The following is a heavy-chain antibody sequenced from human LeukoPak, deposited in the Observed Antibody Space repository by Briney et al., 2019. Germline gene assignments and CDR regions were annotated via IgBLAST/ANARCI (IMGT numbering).Heavy chain of an antibody. Sequence: PGGSLRLSCAASGFTFSSYAMRWVRQAPGKGLEWVAVISYDGSNKYYADSVKGRFTISRDNSKNTLYLQMNSLRAENTAVYYCARGLVAADEYFDYWGQGTLVTVSS. V-gene: IGHV3-30*04. J-gene: IGHJ4*02. CDR2: ISYDGSNK. CDR1: GFTFSSYA. CDR3: ARGLVAADEYFDY. D-gene: IGHD2-15*01.